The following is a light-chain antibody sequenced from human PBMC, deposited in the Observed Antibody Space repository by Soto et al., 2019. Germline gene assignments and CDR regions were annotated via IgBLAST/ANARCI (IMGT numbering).Light chain of an antibody. CDR3: QHYNNWPPWT. CDR2: GAS. Sequence: EIVMTQSPATLSVSPGERATLSCRASQSVSSNLAWYRQKPGQAPRLLIYGASTRATGIPARFSGSGSGTEFTLTINSLQSEDFAVYYCQHYNNWPPWTFGQGTKVEIK. V-gene: IGKV3-15*01. CDR1: QSVSSN. J-gene: IGKJ1*01.